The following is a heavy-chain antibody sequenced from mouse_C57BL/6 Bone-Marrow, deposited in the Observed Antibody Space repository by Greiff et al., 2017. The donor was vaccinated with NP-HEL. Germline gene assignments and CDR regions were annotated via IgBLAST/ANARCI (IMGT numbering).Heavy chain of an antibody. V-gene: IGHV14-4*01. CDR1: GFNIKDDY. CDR3: TSITTVAPYYFDY. D-gene: IGHD1-1*01. Sequence: VQLQQSGAELVRPGASVKLSCTASGFNIKDDYMHWVKQSPEQGLEWIGWIDPENGDTEYASKFQGKATITADTSSNTAYLQLSSLTSEDTAVYYCTSITTVAPYYFDYWGQGTTLTVSS. CDR2: IDPENGDT. J-gene: IGHJ2*01.